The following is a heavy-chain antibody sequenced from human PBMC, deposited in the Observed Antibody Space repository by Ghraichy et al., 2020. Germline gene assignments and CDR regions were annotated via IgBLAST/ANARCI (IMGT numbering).Heavy chain of an antibody. V-gene: IGHV3-23*01. J-gene: IGHJ4*02. D-gene: IGHD6-13*01. Sequence: GGSLRLSCAASGFTFSSYAMSWVRQAPGKGLEWVSGISGSSDRTYYADSVKGRFTISRDNSKNTLYLQMNSLRAEDTAVYYCAKGGEHSSIWLPFDYWGQGTLVTVSS. CDR2: ISGSSDRT. CDR3: AKGGEHSSIWLPFDY. CDR1: GFTFSSYA.